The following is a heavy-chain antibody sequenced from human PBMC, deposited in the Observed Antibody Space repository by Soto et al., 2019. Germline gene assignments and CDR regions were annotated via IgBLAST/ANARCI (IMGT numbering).Heavy chain of an antibody. CDR2: IIPIFGTA. D-gene: IGHD6-6*01. V-gene: IGHV1-69*13. CDR1: GGTFSSYA. J-gene: IGHJ6*02. CDR3: ASVSSSSSRIYYGMDL. Sequence: SVKVSCKASGGTFSSYAISWVRQAPGQGLEWMGGIIPIFGTADYAQKFQGRVTITADESTSTAYMELSSLRSEDTAVYYCASVSSSSSRIYYGMDLWGQGTTVTVSS.